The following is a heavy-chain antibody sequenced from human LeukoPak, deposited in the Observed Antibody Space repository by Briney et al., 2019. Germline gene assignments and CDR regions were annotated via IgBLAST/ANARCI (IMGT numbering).Heavy chain of an antibody. V-gene: IGHV4-39*01. D-gene: IGHD3-10*01. CDR1: GGSISSSSYY. CDR3: ARRGVGELLDY. Sequence: PSETLSLTCTVSGGSISSSSYYWGWIRQPPGKGLEWIGSIYYSGSTYYNPSLKSRVTISVDTSKNQFSLKLSSVTAADTAVYYCARRGVGELLDYWGQGTLVTVSS. J-gene: IGHJ4*02. CDR2: IYYSGST.